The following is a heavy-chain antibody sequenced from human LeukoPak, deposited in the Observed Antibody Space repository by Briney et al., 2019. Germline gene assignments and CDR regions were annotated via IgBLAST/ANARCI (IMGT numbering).Heavy chain of an antibody. CDR2: MNPNSGNT. V-gene: IGHV1-8*01. Sequence: GASVSVSSTHSGYTFTIYDTNGVRQAPGRGLEWMGWMNPNSGNTGYAQKFQRRVTMTRNTSISTAYMELSSLRSEDTAVYYCARGDWFDPWGQGTLVTVSS. J-gene: IGHJ5*02. CDR1: GYTFTIYD. CDR3: ARGDWFDP.